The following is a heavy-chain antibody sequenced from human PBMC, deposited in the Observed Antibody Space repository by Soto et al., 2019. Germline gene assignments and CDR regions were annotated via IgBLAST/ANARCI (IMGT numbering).Heavy chain of an antibody. CDR1: GGSLTKYY. D-gene: IGHD3-3*01. CDR2: ISTSGKI. V-gene: IGHV4-4*07. J-gene: IGHJ4*02. Sequence: QVQLQESGPGLVKPSETLSLTCTVSGGSLTKYYWSWIRQPAGKGPEWIGRISTSGKIHSTPPLKSRLTLSIDTSKNQFSLKLTSLTAADTAVYYCARDNYDFWSAYPQVFDYWGRGTLVTVSS. CDR3: ARDNYDFWSAYPQVFDY.